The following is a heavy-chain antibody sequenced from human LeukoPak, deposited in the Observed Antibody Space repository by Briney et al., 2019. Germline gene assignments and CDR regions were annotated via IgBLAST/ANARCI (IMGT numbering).Heavy chain of an antibody. Sequence: PSETLSLTCTVSGYSISNGYYWAWIRQPPGKGLEWIGSIYPSGNTYYNPSLKSRVTISVDTSKNHFSLNLTSVTAADTALYYCARERVAGSSLDNWGQGTLVIVS. CDR3: ARERVAGSSLDN. CDR2: IYPSGNT. D-gene: IGHD6-19*01. J-gene: IGHJ4*02. CDR1: GYSISNGYY. V-gene: IGHV4-38-2*02.